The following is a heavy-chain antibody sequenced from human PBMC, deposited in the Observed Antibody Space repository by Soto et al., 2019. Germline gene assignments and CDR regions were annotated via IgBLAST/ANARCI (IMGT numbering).Heavy chain of an antibody. CDR2: IYWNDDK. V-gene: IGHV2-5*01. CDR3: ARGLASLPVFAFDI. Sequence: QITLKGSGPTLVKPTQTLTLTCSLSGISLSTSGVGLGWIGQPPGKALEWLALIYWNDDKHYSPSLKSRLTITKDTSKNQAVLTMTNMDPVDTATYFCARGLASLPVFAFDIWGQGTMVTVSS. CDR1: GISLSTSGVG. D-gene: IGHD6-6*01. J-gene: IGHJ3*02.